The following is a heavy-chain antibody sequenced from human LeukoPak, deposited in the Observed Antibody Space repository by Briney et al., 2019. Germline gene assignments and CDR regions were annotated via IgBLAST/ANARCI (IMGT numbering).Heavy chain of an antibody. CDR1: GGSISSYY. V-gene: IGHV4-59*08. CDR2: IYYSGST. Sequence: SETLSLTCTVSGGSISSYYWSWIRQPPGKGLEWIGYIYYSGSTNYNPSLKSRVTISVDTSKNQFSLKLSSVTAADPAVYYCARYTSWQYYFDYWGQGTLVTVSS. J-gene: IGHJ4*02. CDR3: ARYTSWQYYFDY. D-gene: IGHD6-13*01.